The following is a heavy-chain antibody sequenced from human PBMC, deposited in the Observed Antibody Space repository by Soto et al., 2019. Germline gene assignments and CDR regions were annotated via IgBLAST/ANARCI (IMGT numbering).Heavy chain of an antibody. CDR3: VKDEGTSSTVFDY. Sequence: GGSLRLSCLASGFTFKAYAMGWVRQAPWKGLEWVSSISATDGKTYYADSVRGRFMISRDNSRNSLFLQMNVLRPDDSALYYCVKDEGTSSTVFDYWGQGAPVTVSS. CDR2: ISATDGKT. D-gene: IGHD4-4*01. J-gene: IGHJ4*02. CDR1: GFTFKAYA. V-gene: IGHV3-23*01.